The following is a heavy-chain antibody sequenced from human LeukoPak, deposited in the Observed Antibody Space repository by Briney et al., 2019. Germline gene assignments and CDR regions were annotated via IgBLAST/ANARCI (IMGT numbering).Heavy chain of an antibody. CDR1: GFTFSSYA. Sequence: GWSLRLSCAASGFTFSSYAMSWVRQALGKCLEWVSAISGSGGSTYYADYVKGRFTISRDNSKNTLYLQMNSLRAEDTAVFFQAEDGIRYFDWFRFDPWGQGTLVTVSS. D-gene: IGHD3-9*01. J-gene: IGHJ5*02. CDR3: AEDGIRYFDWFRFDP. V-gene: IGHV3-23*01. CDR2: ISGSGGST.